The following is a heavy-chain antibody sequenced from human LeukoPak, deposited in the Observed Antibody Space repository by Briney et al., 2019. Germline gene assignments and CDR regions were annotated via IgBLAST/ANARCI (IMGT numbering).Heavy chain of an antibody. V-gene: IGHV3-21*01. Sequence: GGSLRLSCAASGFTFSSYSMNWVRQAPGKGLEWVSSISSSSSYIYYADSVKGRFTISRDNAKNSLYLQMNSLRAEDTAVYYCAREVGYDFWSGYYFDYWGQGTLVTVSS. CDR2: ISSSSSYI. CDR1: GFTFSSYS. J-gene: IGHJ4*02. CDR3: AREVGYDFWSGYYFDY. D-gene: IGHD3-3*01.